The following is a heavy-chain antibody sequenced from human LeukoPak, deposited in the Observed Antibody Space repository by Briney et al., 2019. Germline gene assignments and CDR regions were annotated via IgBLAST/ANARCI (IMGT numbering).Heavy chain of an antibody. CDR2: IYHSGST. Sequence: PSETLSLTCAVSGYSISSGYYWGWIRQPPGKGLEWIGSIYHSGSTYYNPSLKSRVTISVDASKNQFSLKLSSVTAADTAVYYCARSSPRQWLPEYFDYWGQGTLVTVSS. V-gene: IGHV4-38-2*01. CDR3: ARSSPRQWLPEYFDY. CDR1: GYSISSGYY. J-gene: IGHJ4*02. D-gene: IGHD6-19*01.